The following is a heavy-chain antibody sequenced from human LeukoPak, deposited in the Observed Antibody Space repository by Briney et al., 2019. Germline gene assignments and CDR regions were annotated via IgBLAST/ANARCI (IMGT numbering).Heavy chain of an antibody. CDR1: GYTFTSYA. Sequence: ASVKVSCKATGYTFTSYAMNWVRQAPGQGLEWMGWINTNTGNPTYAQGFTGRFVFSLDTSVSTAYLQISSLKAEDTAVYYCARGEYCSGGSCYHEQTLFDYWGQGTLVTVSS. CDR3: ARGEYCSGGSCYHEQTLFDY. D-gene: IGHD2-15*01. V-gene: IGHV7-4-1*02. CDR2: INTNTGNP. J-gene: IGHJ4*02.